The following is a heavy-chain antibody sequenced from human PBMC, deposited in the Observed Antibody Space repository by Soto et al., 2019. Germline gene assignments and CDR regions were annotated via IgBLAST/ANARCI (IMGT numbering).Heavy chain of an antibody. J-gene: IGHJ6*02. V-gene: IGHV4-34*01. CDR2: INHSGST. CDR1: GGSSSGYY. D-gene: IGHD6-13*01. CDR3: ARFRTEHSSSWDHYYYYGMDV. Sequence: PSETLSLTCAVYGGSSSGYYWSWIRQPPGKGLEWIGEINHSGSTNYNPSLKSRVTISVDTSKNQFSLKLSSVTAADTAVYYCARFRTEHSSSWDHYYYYGMDVWGQGTTVTVSS.